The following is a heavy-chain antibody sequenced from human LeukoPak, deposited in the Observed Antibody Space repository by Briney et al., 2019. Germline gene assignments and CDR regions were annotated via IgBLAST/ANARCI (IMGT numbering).Heavy chain of an antibody. CDR2: IWFDGSKK. CDR1: GFTFNTYG. Sequence: GGSLRLSCVASGFTFNTYGMHWVRQAPGKGLEWVAVIWFDGSKKYYADSVKGRFTISRGDPKNTLFLEMNSLRAEDTAVYFCARDRINFLDYWGQGALVTVSS. J-gene: IGHJ4*02. D-gene: IGHD3-16*01. CDR3: ARDRINFLDY. V-gene: IGHV3-33*01.